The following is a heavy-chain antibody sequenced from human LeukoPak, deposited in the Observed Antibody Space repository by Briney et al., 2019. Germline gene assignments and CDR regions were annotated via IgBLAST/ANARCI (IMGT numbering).Heavy chain of an antibody. CDR3: AKEYCSNSVCHSLDY. CDR2: ISWNSGGI. D-gene: IGHD2-8*01. J-gene: IGHJ4*02. V-gene: IGHV3-9*01. Sequence: PGGSLRLSCAASGFTFDDYAMHWVRQAPGKGLEWVYGISWNSGGIGYADSVKGRFTISRDNSKNTLYLQMNSLRAEDTAVYYCAKEYCSNSVCHSLDYWGQGTLVTVSS. CDR1: GFTFDDYA.